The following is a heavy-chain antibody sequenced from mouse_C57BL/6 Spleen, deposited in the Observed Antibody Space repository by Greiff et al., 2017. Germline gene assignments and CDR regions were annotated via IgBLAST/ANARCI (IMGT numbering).Heavy chain of an antibody. CDR1: GYTFTSYW. V-gene: IGHV1-50*01. Sequence: QVQLQQPGAELVKPGASVKLSCKASGYTFTSYWMQWVKQRPGQGLEWIGEIDPSDSYTNYNQKFKGKATLTVDTSSSTAYMQLSSLTSEDSAVYYCATNYYGGNWGQGTTLTVSS. D-gene: IGHD1-1*01. J-gene: IGHJ2*01. CDR3: ATNYYGGN. CDR2: IDPSDSYT.